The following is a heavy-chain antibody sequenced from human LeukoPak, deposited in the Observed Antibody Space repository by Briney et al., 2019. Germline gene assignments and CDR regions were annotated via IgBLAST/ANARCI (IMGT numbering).Heavy chain of an antibody. J-gene: IGHJ3*02. CDR2: IYPGDSDT. CDR1: GCSFTSYW. Sequence: GESLKISCKGSGCSFTSYWIGWVRQMPGKGLEWMGIIYPGDSDTRYSPSFQGQVTISADKSISTAYLQWSSLKASDTAMYYCARMGVAAAGAVRAFDIWGQGTMVTVSS. D-gene: IGHD6-13*01. V-gene: IGHV5-51*01. CDR3: ARMGVAAAGAVRAFDI.